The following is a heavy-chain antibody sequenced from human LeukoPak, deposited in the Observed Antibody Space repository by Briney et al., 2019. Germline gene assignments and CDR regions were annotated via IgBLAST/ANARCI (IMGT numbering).Heavy chain of an antibody. CDR1: GGSISSSSYY. J-gene: IGHJ4*02. D-gene: IGHD2-15*01. CDR2: IYYSGST. CDR3: PRGKDPGVLFDY. Sequence: SETLSVTCTVSGGSISSSSYYWGWIRQPPGKGLEWIGSIYYSGSTYYNPSLKSRVTISVDTSKNQFSLKLSSVTAADTAVYYCPRGKDPGVLFDYWGQGTLVTVSS. V-gene: IGHV4-39*01.